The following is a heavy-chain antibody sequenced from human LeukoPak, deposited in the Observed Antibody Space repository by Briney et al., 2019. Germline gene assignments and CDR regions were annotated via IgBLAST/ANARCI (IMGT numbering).Heavy chain of an antibody. J-gene: IGHJ5*02. V-gene: IGHV3-30*02. CDR3: AKDRGDYTNWFDP. CDR2: IRYDGSNQ. D-gene: IGHD4-17*01. Sequence: GGSLRLSCAASGFTVSSNYMSWVRQAPGKGLEWVAFIRYDGSNQYYADSVKGRFIISRDNSKNMLYLQIKGLRAEDTAVYFCAKDRGDYTNWFDPWGQGKLVTVSS. CDR1: GFTVSSNY.